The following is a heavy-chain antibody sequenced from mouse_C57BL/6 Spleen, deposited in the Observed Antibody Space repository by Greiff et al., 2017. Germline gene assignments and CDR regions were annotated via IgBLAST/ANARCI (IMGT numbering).Heavy chain of an antibody. V-gene: IGHV5-16*01. D-gene: IGHD1-1*01. CDR2: ITSDGSST. Sequence: EVMLVEPEGGLVQPGCSMKLSCIASGFTFSDYYMAWVRQVPEKGLEWVANITSDGSSTYYLDSLKSRIIISRDNAKNILYLQMSSLKSETSATYYRARVITAVVAYDAMDYWGQGTSVTVSS. CDR3: ARVITAVVAYDAMDY. CDR1: GFTFSDYY. J-gene: IGHJ4*01.